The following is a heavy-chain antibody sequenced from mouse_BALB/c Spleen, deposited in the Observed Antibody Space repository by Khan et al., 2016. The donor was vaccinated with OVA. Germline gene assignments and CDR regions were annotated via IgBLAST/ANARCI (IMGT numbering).Heavy chain of an antibody. CDR3: TRWVDGYSSLYAVDD. V-gene: IGHV2-6*02. CDR1: GFSLTSYG. CDR2: IWSDGNT. J-gene: IGHJ4*01. Sequence: QVQLKESGPGLVAPSQSLSITCTVSGFSLTSYGVHWVRQPPGRGLEGRVVIWSDGNTNYNSALKSRLSISKDNSKSQVFLKMNSLQTDDTAIYYCTRWVDGYSSLYAVDDWGQGTSGTVAS. D-gene: IGHD2-3*01.